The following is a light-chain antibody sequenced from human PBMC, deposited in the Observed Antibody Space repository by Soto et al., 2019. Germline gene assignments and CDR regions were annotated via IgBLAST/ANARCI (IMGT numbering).Light chain of an antibody. J-gene: IGKJ1*01. CDR1: QNINDY. Sequence: DIQMTQSPSTLSASVGDRVTIACRASQNINDYLAWYQQKPGKSPKVLIYDASTLESGVPSRFSGTGSGTEFTFSITSLQPEDFGTYYCQQCYMGWTFGQGTKVDIK. CDR3: QQCYMGWT. V-gene: IGKV1-5*01. CDR2: DAS.